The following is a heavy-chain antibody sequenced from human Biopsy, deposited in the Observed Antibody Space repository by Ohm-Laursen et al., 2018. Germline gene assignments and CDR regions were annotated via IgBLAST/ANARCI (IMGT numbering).Heavy chain of an antibody. D-gene: IGHD3-9*01. CDR1: GGTFSDYG. Sequence: SVKVSCKAPGGTFSDYGVNWVRQAPGQGLEWLGGNNPIFGRGNYAQKFQGRVTVSRDTSTSTAAMELSSLRSDDTAVYYRATKLTGFFHHWGQGTLVIVSS. J-gene: IGHJ1*01. V-gene: IGHV1-69*05. CDR3: ATKLTGFFHH. CDR2: NNPIFGRG.